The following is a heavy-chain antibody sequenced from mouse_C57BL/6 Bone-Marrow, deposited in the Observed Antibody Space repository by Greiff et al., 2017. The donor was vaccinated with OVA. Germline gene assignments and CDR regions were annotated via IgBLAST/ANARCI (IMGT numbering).Heavy chain of an antibody. D-gene: IGHD1-1*01. V-gene: IGHV1-53*01. CDR1: GYTFTSYW. CDR2: INPSNGGT. J-gene: IGHJ4*01. CDR3: ASANYYGSSPYAMDY. Sequence: QVQLQQSGTELVKPGALVKLSCKASGYTFTSYWMHWVKQRPGQGLEWIGNINPSNGGTNYNEKFKSKATLTVDKSSSTAYMQLSSLTSEDSAVYYCASANYYGSSPYAMDYWGQGTSVTVSS.